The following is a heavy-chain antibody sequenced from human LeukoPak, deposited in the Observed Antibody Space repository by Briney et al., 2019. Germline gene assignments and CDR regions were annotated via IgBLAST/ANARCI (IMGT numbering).Heavy chain of an antibody. J-gene: IGHJ4*02. V-gene: IGHV1-69*04. CDR2: IILILGIA. D-gene: IGHD1-26*01. Sequence: SVNLSCKASGCTFSSYAISWVRQAPGQGLEWMGRIILILGIANYAQKFQGRVTITADKSTSTAYMELSSLRSDDTAVYYCARDRFNSGSYQYYFDYWGQGTLVIVSS. CDR1: GCTFSSYA. CDR3: ARDRFNSGSYQYYFDY.